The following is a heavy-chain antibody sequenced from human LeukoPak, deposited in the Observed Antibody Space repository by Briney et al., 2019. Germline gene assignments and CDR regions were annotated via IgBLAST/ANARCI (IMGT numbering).Heavy chain of an antibody. CDR2: IHYSGST. CDR1: GGSISSYY. D-gene: IGHD1-26*01. Sequence: SETLSLTCTLSGGSISSYYWSWIRQPPGKGLEWVGYIHYSGSTNYNPSLTSRVTISVDTSKNQFSLKLSSVTAADTAAYYCARPTTQWELRHNWFDPWGQGTMVTVSS. CDR3: ARPTTQWELRHNWFDP. V-gene: IGHV4-59*08. J-gene: IGHJ5*02.